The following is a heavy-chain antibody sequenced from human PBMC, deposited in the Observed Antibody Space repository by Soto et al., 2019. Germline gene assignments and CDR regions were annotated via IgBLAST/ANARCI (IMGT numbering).Heavy chain of an antibody. CDR1: GGSVSSGAYL. CDR2: IYYSGTT. Sequence: SETLSLTCTVSGGSVSSGAYLWSWLRQHPGKGLEWIGYIYYSGTTHYNPSLESRVTISIDTPKNQFSPKLRSVTAADTAVSYCARVWDTAVNYFDYWGEGTVFT. CDR3: ARVWDTAVNYFDY. D-gene: IGHD5-18*01. V-gene: IGHV4-31*03. J-gene: IGHJ4*02.